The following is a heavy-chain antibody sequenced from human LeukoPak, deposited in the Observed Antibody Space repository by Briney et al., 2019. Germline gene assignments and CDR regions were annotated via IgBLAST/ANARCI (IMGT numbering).Heavy chain of an antibody. CDR2: ISGDGAGT. Sequence: PGGSLRLSCAASGFTFDDYAMHWVRQAPGKGLEWVSLISGDGAGTYYADSVKGRFTISRDNSKNSLYLQMNSLRPGDTALYYRAKPRYYCSGGGCLPHNHYAMDVWGQGTTVTVSS. CDR3: AKPRYYCSGGGCLPHNHYAMDV. V-gene: IGHV3-43*02. CDR1: GFTFDDYA. J-gene: IGHJ6*02. D-gene: IGHD2-15*01.